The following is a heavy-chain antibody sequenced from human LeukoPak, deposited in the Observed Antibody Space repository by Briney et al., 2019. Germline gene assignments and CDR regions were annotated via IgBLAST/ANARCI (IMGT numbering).Heavy chain of an antibody. J-gene: IGHJ3*02. CDR1: GFTFSSYG. V-gene: IGHV3-30*02. CDR2: IYYDGSQK. Sequence: GGSLRLSCATSGFTFSSYGIHWVRQAPGKGLEWVTFIYYDGSQKYYADSVKGRFTISKDNSKNTLYLQMNSLRPEDTAVYYCVKDIAGGRSGGTDDAFDIWGQGIMVTVSS. CDR3: VKDIAGGRSGGTDDAFDI. D-gene: IGHD2-15*01.